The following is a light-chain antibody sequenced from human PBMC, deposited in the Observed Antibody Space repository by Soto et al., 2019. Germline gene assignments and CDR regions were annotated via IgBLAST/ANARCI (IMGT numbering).Light chain of an antibody. J-gene: IGLJ2*01. CDR2: SND. CDR3: AAWDGSMNGWV. Sequence: QSVLTQAPSASGPPGQRVTISCSGSSSNIGSNTVSWYQQVPGTAPKLLIYSNDQRPSGVPDRFSGSKSGTSASLAIGGLQSEDEADYYCAAWDGSMNGWVFGGWTKLTVL. V-gene: IGLV1-44*01. CDR1: SSNIGSNT.